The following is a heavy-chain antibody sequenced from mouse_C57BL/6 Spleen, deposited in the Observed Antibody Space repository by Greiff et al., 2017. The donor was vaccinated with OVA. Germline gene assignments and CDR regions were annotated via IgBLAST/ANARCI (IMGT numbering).Heavy chain of an antibody. Sequence: QVQLQQPGAELVMPGASVKLSCKASGYTFTSYWMHWVKQRPGQGLEWIGEIDPSDSYTNYNQKFKGKSTLTVDKSSSTAYMQLSSLTSEDSAGYYCARRNRPYAMDYGGQGTSGTGSS. CDR2: IDPSDSYT. V-gene: IGHV1-69*01. CDR1: GYTFTSYW. J-gene: IGHJ4*01. CDR3: ARRNRPYAMDY.